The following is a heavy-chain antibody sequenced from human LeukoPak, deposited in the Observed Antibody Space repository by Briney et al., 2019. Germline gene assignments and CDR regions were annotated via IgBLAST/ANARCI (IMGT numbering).Heavy chain of an antibody. CDR1: GFTFSSYA. Sequence: GGSLRLSCAVSGFTFSSYAMSWVRQAPGKGLECVSIITGGGNIIYYADSVKGRFTISRDNAKNSLYLQMNSLRAEDTAVYYCASSGKKKDLQVHDYWGQGTLVTVSS. V-gene: IGHV3-21*01. CDR2: ITGGGNII. CDR3: ASSGKKKDLQVHDY. J-gene: IGHJ4*02. D-gene: IGHD1-1*01.